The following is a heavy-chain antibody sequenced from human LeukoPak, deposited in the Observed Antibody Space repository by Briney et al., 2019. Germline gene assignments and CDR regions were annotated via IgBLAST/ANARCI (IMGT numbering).Heavy chain of an antibody. J-gene: IGHJ6*03. Sequence: GGSLRLSCAASGFTFSDYYMSWIRQAPGKGLEWVSYISSSGSTIYYADSVKGRFTISRDNAKSSLYLQMNSLRAEDTAVYYCASDLANWNYDGYYYYMDVWGKGTTVTVSS. CDR1: GFTFSDYY. CDR2: ISSSGSTI. V-gene: IGHV3-11*04. D-gene: IGHD1-7*01. CDR3: ASDLANWNYDGYYYYMDV.